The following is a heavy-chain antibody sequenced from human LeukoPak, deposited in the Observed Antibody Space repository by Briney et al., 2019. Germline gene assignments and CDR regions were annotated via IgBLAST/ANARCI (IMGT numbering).Heavy chain of an antibody. CDR2: FSGSGGST. V-gene: IGHV3-23*01. CDR1: GFTFSSYA. J-gene: IGHJ5*02. Sequence: QPGGSLRLSCAASGFTFSSYAMSWVRQAPGKGLEWVSTFSGSGGSTHYADFVKGRFTISRDNSKNTLYLQMNSLRAEDTAVYYCARDRIAAANWFDPWGQGTLVTVSS. CDR3: ARDRIAAANWFDP. D-gene: IGHD6-13*01.